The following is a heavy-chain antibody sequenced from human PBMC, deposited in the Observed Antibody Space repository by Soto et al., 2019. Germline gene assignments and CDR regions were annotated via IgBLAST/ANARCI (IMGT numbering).Heavy chain of an antibody. V-gene: IGHV3-21*01. J-gene: IGHJ4*02. Sequence: EVQLVESGGGLVKPGGSLRLSCAASGFTFSSYSMNWVRQAPGKGLEWVSSISSSSSYIYYADSVKGRFTISRDNAKNSLYLQMNSLRAVDTAVYYCARTGGYSGYDTFDYWGQGTLVTVSS. CDR2: ISSSSSYI. CDR1: GFTFSSYS. CDR3: ARTGGYSGYDTFDY. D-gene: IGHD5-12*01.